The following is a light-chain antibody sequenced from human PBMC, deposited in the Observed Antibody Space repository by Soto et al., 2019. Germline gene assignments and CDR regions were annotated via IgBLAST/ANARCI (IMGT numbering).Light chain of an antibody. Sequence: QSALTQPASVSGSPGQSITISCTGTSSDVGGYNYVSWYQQHPGKAPKLMIFEVSYRPSGISNRFSGSKSGNTASLTISGLRSEDEADYYCASYTSSSTHYVFGTGTKLTVL. CDR3: ASYTSSSTHYV. CDR1: SSDVGGYNY. CDR2: EVS. V-gene: IGLV2-14*01. J-gene: IGLJ1*01.